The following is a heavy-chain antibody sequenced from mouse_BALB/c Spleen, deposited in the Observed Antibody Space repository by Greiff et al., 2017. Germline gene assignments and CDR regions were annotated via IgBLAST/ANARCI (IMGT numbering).Heavy chain of an antibody. Sequence: EVQLVESGGGLVKPGGSLKLSCAASGFAFSSYDMSWVRQTPEKRLEWVAYISSGGGSTYYPDTVKGRFTISRDNAKNTLYLQMSSLKSEDTAMYYCARLGRFAYWGQGTLVTVSA. D-gene: IGHD4-1*01. CDR3: ARLGRFAY. CDR2: ISSGGGST. J-gene: IGHJ3*01. V-gene: IGHV5-12-1*01. CDR1: GFAFSSYD.